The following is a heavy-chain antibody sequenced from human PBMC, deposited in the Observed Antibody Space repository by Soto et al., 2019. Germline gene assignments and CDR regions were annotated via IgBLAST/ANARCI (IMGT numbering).Heavy chain of an antibody. D-gene: IGHD6-6*01. V-gene: IGHV3-23*01. CDR1: GFTFSSYA. CDR3: AKRSSSSTFDY. J-gene: IGHJ4*02. Sequence: EVQLLESGGGLVQPGESLRLSCAASGFTFSSYAMSWVRQAPGKGLEWVSVISGSDDSTYYADSVKGRFTISRDNSKNTLYLQMNGLRAEDTAVYYCAKRSSSSTFDYWGQGPLVTVSS. CDR2: ISGSDDST.